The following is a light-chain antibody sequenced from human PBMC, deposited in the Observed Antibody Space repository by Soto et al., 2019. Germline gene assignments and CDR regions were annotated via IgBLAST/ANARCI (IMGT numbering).Light chain of an antibody. V-gene: IGKV3-20*01. CDR1: QMVSSTY. CDR3: QQYGVTTPNS. CDR2: GAS. Sequence: EIVLTQSPGTLSLSPGERATLSCRASQMVSSTYLAWFQQKPGQAPRLLIYGASTRATGIPDRFSGSGSGTDSTLNISGLEPEDFALYYSQQYGVTTPNSFGGGTKEEL. J-gene: IGKJ4*01.